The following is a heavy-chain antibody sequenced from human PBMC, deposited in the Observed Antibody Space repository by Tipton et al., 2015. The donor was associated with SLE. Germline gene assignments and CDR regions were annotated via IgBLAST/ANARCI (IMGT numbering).Heavy chain of an antibody. CDR1: GYTFTSYW. CDR2: IYPGDSDT. CDR3: ARGGGDSSSCQDFDH. J-gene: IGHJ4*02. Sequence: QLVQSGAEVKKPGESLKISCKASGYTFTSYWIGWVRQMPGKGLEWMGIIYPGDSDTRYSPSFQGQVTISADKSINTAYLQWSSLKASDTAMYYCARGGGDSSSCQDFDHWGQGNSVTVSS. D-gene: IGHD6-13*01. V-gene: IGHV5-51*03.